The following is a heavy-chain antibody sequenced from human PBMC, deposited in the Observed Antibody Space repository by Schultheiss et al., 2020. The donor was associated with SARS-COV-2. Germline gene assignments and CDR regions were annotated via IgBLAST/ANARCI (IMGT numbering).Heavy chain of an antibody. CDR1: GFTFDDYA. CDR2: ISWNSGSI. D-gene: IGHD3-3*01. Sequence: GGSLRLSCAASGFTFDDYAMHWVRQAPGKGLEWVSGISWNSGSIGYADSVKGRFTISRDNAKNSLYLQMNSLRAEDTAVYYCARASTLRFLEWLGYYGMDVWGQGTTVTVSS. J-gene: IGHJ6*02. CDR3: ARASTLRFLEWLGYYGMDV. V-gene: IGHV3-9*01.